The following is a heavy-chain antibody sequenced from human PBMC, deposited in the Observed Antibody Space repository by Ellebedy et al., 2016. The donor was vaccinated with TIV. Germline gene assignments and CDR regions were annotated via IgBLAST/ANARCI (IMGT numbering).Heavy chain of an antibody. J-gene: IGHJ4*02. CDR3: AKDVRGGIDWGTFDY. CDR2: ISTGGDLT. V-gene: IGHV3-23*01. Sequence: PGGSLRLSCTASGFSFNNYALNWVRQTPGKGLEWVAAISTGGDLTYYTGSVKGRFTISRDNSNNTLYLQMNSLRVEDTATYFCAKDVRGGIDWGTFDYWGRGSLVSVSS. CDR1: GFSFNNYA. D-gene: IGHD3-16*01.